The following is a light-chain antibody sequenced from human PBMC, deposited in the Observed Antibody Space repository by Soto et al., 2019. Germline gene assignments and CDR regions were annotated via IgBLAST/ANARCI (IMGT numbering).Light chain of an antibody. J-gene: IGKJ1*01. CDR2: DAS. CDR3: QQYSNWPPWT. V-gene: IGKV3-11*01. Sequence: EIVLTQPPATLSLSPGERATLSCRASQSVSSYLAWYQQKPGQAPRLLIYDASNRATGIPARFSGSGSGTDFTLTISSLEPEDFAVYYCQQYSNWPPWTLGQGTKVDIK. CDR1: QSVSSY.